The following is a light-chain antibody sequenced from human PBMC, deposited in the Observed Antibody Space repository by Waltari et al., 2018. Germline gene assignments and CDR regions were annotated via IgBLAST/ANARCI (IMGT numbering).Light chain of an antibody. CDR2: FGS. Sequence: IGMTQSPLSLPVSPGEPASIPCRSNQNLLHTNGYIPLDWYLQKPGQSPQLLIDFGSTRASGVPDRFSGSGSGTDFTLKISRVEAEDVGVYYCMQALQTPRTFGQGTKLEIK. CDR1: QNLLHTNGYIP. CDR3: MQALQTPRT. V-gene: IGKV2-28*01. J-gene: IGKJ2*01.